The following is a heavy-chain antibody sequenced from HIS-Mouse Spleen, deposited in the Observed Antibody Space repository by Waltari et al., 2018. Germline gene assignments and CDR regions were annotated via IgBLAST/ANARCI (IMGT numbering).Heavy chain of an antibody. Sequence: QVQLVESGGGVVQPGRSLRLSCAASGFTFGSYGMQWVRQASGKGLEWVAVISYDGSNKYYADSVKGRFTISRDNSKNTLYLQMNSLRAEDTAVYYCAKDKHHAFDYWGQGTLVTVSS. V-gene: IGHV3-30*18. J-gene: IGHJ4*02. CDR1: GFTFGSYG. CDR2: ISYDGSNK. CDR3: AKDKHHAFDY.